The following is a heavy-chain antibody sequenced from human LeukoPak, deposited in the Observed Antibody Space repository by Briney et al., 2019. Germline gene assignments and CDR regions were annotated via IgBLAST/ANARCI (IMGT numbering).Heavy chain of an antibody. J-gene: IGHJ3*02. Sequence: SGTLSLTCAVSGDSISSSNWWSWVRQPPGKGLEWIGEIYHSGSTYYNPSLKSRVTISVDTSKNQFSLKLSSVTAADTAVYYCARDLSGGSWRGLNAFDIWGQGTMVTVSS. CDR2: IYHSGST. CDR3: ARDLSGGSWRGLNAFDI. D-gene: IGHD2-15*01. V-gene: IGHV4-4*02. CDR1: GDSISSSNW.